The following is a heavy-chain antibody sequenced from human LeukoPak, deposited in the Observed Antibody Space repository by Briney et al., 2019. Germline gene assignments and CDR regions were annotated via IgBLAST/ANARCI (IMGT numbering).Heavy chain of an antibody. CDR2: IYYGGST. CDR1: GGSISSSSYY. CDR3: ATTPTLYCSGTNCYMD. D-gene: IGHD2-2*02. V-gene: IGHV4-39*01. J-gene: IGHJ4*02. Sequence: SETLSLTCTVSGGSISSSSYYWGWIRPPPGKGLEWIGSIYYGGSTYYNPSLKSRVTISVDTSKNQFSLKLSSVTAADTAVYYCATTPTLYCSGTNCYMDWGQGTLVTVSS.